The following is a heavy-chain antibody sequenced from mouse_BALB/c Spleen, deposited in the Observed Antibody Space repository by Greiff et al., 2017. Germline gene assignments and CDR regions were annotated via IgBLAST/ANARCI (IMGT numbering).Heavy chain of an antibody. CDR2: IYPYNGGT. V-gene: IGHV1S29*02. Sequence: VQLQQSGPELVKPGASVKISCKASGYTFTDYNMHWVKQSHGKSLEWIGYIYPYNGGTGYNQKFKSKATLTVDNSSSTAYMELRSLTSEDSAVYYCARSGYYGSSPWFAYWGQGTLVTVSA. CDR1: GYTFTDYN. D-gene: IGHD1-1*01. J-gene: IGHJ3*01. CDR3: ARSGYYGSSPWFAY.